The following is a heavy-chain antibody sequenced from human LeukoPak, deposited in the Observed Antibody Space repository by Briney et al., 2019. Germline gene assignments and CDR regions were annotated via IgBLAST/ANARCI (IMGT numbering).Heavy chain of an antibody. J-gene: IGHJ4*02. CDR1: GGSISSSSYY. Sequence: KPSETLSLXCTVSGGSISSSSYYWGWIRQPPGKGLYWIGGIFYSGSTYYNPSLKSRVTISVDTSKNQFSLRLNSVTAADTAVYYCASRYTIFGVATFDYWGQGTLVTVSS. CDR3: ASRYTIFGVATFDY. D-gene: IGHD3-3*01. V-gene: IGHV4-39*01. CDR2: IFYSGST.